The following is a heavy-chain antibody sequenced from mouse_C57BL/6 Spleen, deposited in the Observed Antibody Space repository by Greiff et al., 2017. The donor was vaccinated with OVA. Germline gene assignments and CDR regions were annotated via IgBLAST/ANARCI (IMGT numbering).Heavy chain of an antibody. J-gene: IGHJ1*03. D-gene: IGHD1-1*01. V-gene: IGHV1-82*01. Sequence: QVQLQQSGPELVKPGASVKISCKASGYAFSSSWMNWVKQRPGKGLEWIGRIYPGDGDTNYNGKFKGKATLTADKSSSTAYMQLSSLTSEDAAVDFCHYYGSSYWYFDVWGTGTTVTVSS. CDR1: GYAFSSSW. CDR2: IYPGDGDT. CDR3: HYYGSSYWYFDV.